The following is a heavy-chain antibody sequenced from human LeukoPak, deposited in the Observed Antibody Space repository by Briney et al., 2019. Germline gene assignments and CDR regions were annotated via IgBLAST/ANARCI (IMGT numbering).Heavy chain of an antibody. CDR3: ARHFSSWPHYFDN. J-gene: IGHJ4*02. V-gene: IGHV4-61*02. CDR2: IYTSGST. D-gene: IGHD6-13*01. CDR1: GGSISSGSYY. Sequence: PSETLSLTCTVSGGSISSGSYYWSWIRQPAGKGLEWIGRIYTSGSTNYNPSLKSRVTISVDTSKNQFSLKVNSVTAADTAFYYCARHFSSWPHYFDNWGQGTLVTVSS.